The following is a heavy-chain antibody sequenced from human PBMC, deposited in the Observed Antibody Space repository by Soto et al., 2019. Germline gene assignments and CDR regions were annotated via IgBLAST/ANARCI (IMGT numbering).Heavy chain of an antibody. CDR3: AKVRWDYDNSGYYGAPDY. CDR2: IYYSGSA. V-gene: IGHV4-31*03. D-gene: IGHD3-22*01. J-gene: IGHJ4*02. Sequence: SETLSLTCTVSGGPISSGGYYWTWIRQHPGRGLEWIGYIYYSGSASYNPSLKSRVFIAVDTSKNTLYLQMNSLRAEDTAVYYCAKVRWDYDNSGYYGAPDYWGQGTLVTVSS. CDR1: GGPISSGGYY.